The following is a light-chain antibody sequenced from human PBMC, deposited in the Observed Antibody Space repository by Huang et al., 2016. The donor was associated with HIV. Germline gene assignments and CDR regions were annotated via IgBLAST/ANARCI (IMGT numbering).Light chain of an antibody. J-gene: IGKJ5*01. CDR2: LGS. CDR3: MQALQTPRT. Sequence: DIVMTQSPLSLPVTPGEPASISCRSSQSPLHSNGYNYLDWYLQKPGPSPQLLIYLGSNRASGVPDRFSGSGSVTDFTLKISRVEAEDVGVYYCMQALQTPRTFGQGTRLEIK. CDR1: QSPLHSNGYNY. V-gene: IGKV2-28*01.